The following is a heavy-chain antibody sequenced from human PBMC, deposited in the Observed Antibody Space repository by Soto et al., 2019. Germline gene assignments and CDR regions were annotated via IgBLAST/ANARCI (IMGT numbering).Heavy chain of an antibody. CDR2: IRSKGNSYAT. Sequence: SGGSLRLSCAASGFTFSGSAMHWVRQASGKGLEWVGRIRSKGNSYATAYAASVKGRFTISRDDSKNTAYLQMNSLKTEDTAVYYCTRLLSDAFDIWGQGTVVTVSS. CDR3: TRLLSDAFDI. V-gene: IGHV3-73*01. J-gene: IGHJ3*02. CDR1: GFTFSGSA.